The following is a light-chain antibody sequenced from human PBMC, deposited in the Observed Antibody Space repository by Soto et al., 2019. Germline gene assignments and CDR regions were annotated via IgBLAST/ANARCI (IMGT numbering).Light chain of an antibody. CDR1: QSVSSSS. CDR3: QPYGSSPLT. CDR2: GAS. J-gene: IGKJ4*01. Sequence: EIVLTQSPGTLSLSPGEGATLSCRASQSVSSSSLAWYHQKPGQAPRLLIYGASSRATGIPDRFSGSGSGNDVTLTISILEPEYFAVYFCQPYGSSPLTFGGGTKVEIK. V-gene: IGKV3-20*01.